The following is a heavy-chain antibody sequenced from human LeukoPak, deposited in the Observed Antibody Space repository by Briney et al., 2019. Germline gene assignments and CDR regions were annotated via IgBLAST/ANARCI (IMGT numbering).Heavy chain of an antibody. CDR2: ISTSSSYI. J-gene: IGHJ6*03. CDR3: ARVANWNYGYYYYYMDV. CDR1: GFTFSTYS. Sequence: PGGSLRLSCAASGFTFSTYSMNWVRQAPGKGLEWVSFISTSSSYIYYADSLTGRFTISRDNARNSLYLQMNTLRAEDTAVYYCARVANWNYGYYYYYMDVWGKGTTVTVSS. V-gene: IGHV3-21*01. D-gene: IGHD1-7*01.